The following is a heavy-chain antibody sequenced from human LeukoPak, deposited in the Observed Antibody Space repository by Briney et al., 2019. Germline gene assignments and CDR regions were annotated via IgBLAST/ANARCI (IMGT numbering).Heavy chain of an antibody. CDR1: GGTFSSYA. D-gene: IGHD1-26*01. V-gene: IGHV1-18*01. CDR3: ARRSGSLKKNWFDP. Sequence: ASVKVSCKASGGTFSSYAISWVRQAPGQGREWMGWISAYNGDTKYAQDLQGRVTMTTDTSTSTAYMELRSLTSDDTAVYYCARRSGSLKKNWFDPWGQGTLVTVSS. CDR2: ISAYNGDT. J-gene: IGHJ5*02.